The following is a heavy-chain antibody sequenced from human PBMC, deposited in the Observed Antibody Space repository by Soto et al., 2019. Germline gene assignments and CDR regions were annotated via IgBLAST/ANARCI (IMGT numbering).Heavy chain of an antibody. CDR1: GGSISSSSYY. CDR3: ARHSLGYYYYYGMDV. Sequence: SETLSLTCTVSGGSISSSSYYWGWIRQPPGKGLEWIGSIYYSGSTYYNPSLKSRVTISVDTSKNQFSLKLSSVTAADTAVYYCARHSLGYYYYYGMDVWGQGTTVTVSS. D-gene: IGHD6-13*01. CDR2: IYYSGST. V-gene: IGHV4-39*01. J-gene: IGHJ6*02.